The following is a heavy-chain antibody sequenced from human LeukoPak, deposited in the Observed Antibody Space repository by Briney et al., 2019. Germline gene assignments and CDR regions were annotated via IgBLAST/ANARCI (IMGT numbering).Heavy chain of an antibody. Sequence: PGGSLRLSCAASGFTVSSNYMSWVRQAPGKGLEWVSVIYSGGSTYYADSVKGRFTISRDNSKNTLYLQMNSLRAEDTAVYYCASDTYDFWSGYYSRVHYGMDVWGQGTTVTVSS. CDR3: ASDTYDFWSGYYSRVHYGMDV. CDR2: IYSGGST. CDR1: GFTVSSNY. V-gene: IGHV3-53*01. D-gene: IGHD3-3*01. J-gene: IGHJ6*02.